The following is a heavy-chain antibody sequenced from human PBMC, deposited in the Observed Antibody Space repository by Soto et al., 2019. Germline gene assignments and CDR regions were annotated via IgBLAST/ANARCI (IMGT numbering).Heavy chain of an antibody. V-gene: IGHV5-10-1*01. D-gene: IGHD3-3*01. CDR2: IDPSDSYT. CDR3: ARPVRITIFGVVTPTYGMDV. Sequence: GESLKISCKGSGYSCTSYWISWVRQMPGKGLEWMGRIDPSDSYTNYSPSFQGHVTISADKSISTAYLQWSSLKASDTAMYYCARPVRITIFGVVTPTYGMDVWGQGTTVTVSS. J-gene: IGHJ6*02. CDR1: GYSCTSYW.